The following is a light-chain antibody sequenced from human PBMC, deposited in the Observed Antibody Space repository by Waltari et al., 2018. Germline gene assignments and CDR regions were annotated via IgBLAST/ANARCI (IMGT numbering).Light chain of an antibody. Sequence: SYVVTQPPSVSAAPGETAPITCGGDNIASYSLPWYQQKAGQAPVLVIFYDRDRPSGIPDRFSGSNSGNTATLTISRVEAGDEARYYCHVWHPHVDPGVFGTGTEVTVL. CDR1: NIASYS. V-gene: IGLV3-21*04. CDR2: YDR. J-gene: IGLJ1*01. CDR3: HVWHPHVDPGV.